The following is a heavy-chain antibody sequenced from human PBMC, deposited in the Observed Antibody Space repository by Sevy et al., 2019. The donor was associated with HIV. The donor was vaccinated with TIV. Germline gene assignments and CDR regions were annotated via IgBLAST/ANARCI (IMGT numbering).Heavy chain of an antibody. Sequence: GESLKISCEVSGFNFRSYWMSWVRQAPGKGLEWVANIKHDGSEQYYLDSVKGRFTVSRDNGKNSLYLQMTSLRVDDAAVYYCARERQEEDESGAKFDYWGRGTLVTVSS. CDR3: ARERQEEDESGAKFDY. V-gene: IGHV3-7*01. CDR2: IKHDGSEQ. CDR1: GFNFRSYW. D-gene: IGHD3-10*01. J-gene: IGHJ4*02.